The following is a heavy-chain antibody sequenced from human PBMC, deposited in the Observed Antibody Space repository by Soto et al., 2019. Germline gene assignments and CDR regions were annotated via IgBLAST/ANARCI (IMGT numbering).Heavy chain of an antibody. Sequence: EVQLVESGGGLVQPGRSLRLSCAASGFTFDDYAMHWVRQAPGKGLEWVSGVSWNSGRIDYADSVKGRFTISRDNAKNSLYLQMNSLRTEDTALYFCARARAVAATVHFDYWGQGTLGTVSS. V-gene: IGHV3-9*01. J-gene: IGHJ4*02. CDR2: VSWNSGRI. CDR3: ARARAVAATVHFDY. CDR1: GFTFDDYA. D-gene: IGHD6-19*01.